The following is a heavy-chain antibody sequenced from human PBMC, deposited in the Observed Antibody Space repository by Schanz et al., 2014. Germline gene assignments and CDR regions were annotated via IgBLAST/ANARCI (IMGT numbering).Heavy chain of an antibody. V-gene: IGHV4-38-2*02. CDR2: IYYSGST. J-gene: IGHJ4*02. CDR3: ARLWGGWRIPDY. Sequence: VQLQESGPGLVKPSETLSLTCTVSGDSISGSSFLPTPAHPGKGLECIGSIYYSGSTYYNASLKSGVTIPVDTSKTQSPLKLNSVTAADSAVYYCARLWGGWRIPDYWGQGTLVTVSS. D-gene: IGHD6-19*01. CDR1: GDSISGSS.